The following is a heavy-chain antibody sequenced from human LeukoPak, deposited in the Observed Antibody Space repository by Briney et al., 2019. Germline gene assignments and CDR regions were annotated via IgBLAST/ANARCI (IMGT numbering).Heavy chain of an antibody. Sequence: SVKVSCKASGGTFSSYAISWVRQAPGQGLEWMGGIIPIFGAANYAQKFQGRVTITTDESTSTAYMELSSLRSEDTAVYYCARSKGTFHIRWLAYYYMDVWGKGTTVTVSS. V-gene: IGHV1-69*05. D-gene: IGHD5-18*01. J-gene: IGHJ6*03. CDR1: GGTFSSYA. CDR2: IIPIFGAA. CDR3: ARSKGTFHIRWLAYYYMDV.